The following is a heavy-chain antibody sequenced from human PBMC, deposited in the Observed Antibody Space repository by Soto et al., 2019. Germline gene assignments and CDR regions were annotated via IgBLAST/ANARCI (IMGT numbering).Heavy chain of an antibody. CDR1: GFSFTSYS. D-gene: IGHD2-15*01. CDR3: ARDPLLVHEFYSSMDV. V-gene: IGHV3-21*01. J-gene: IGHJ6*03. CDR2: ISGSSRYI. Sequence: EVQLVESGGGLVKPGGSLRLSCAASGFSFTSYSTNWVRQAPGKGLEWVSSISGSSRYIYYADSVEGRFTISRDNAEKSLFLQMNSLRAEDTAVYYCARDPLLVHEFYSSMDVWGKGTTVTVSS.